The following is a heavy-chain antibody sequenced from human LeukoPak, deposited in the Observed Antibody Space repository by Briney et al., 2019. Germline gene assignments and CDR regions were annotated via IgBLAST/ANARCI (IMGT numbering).Heavy chain of an antibody. J-gene: IGHJ6*02. CDR3: TPFSLRAYYYSAMEV. CDR1: GFTFSNAW. Sequence: GGSLRLSCAASGFTFSNAWMSWVRQAPGKGLEWVGRIKNKIDGGTPDYAAAVQGRFTISRDDSKNTLYLHMNSLKTEDTALYYCTPFSLRAYYYSAMEVWAKGPQSPSP. V-gene: IGHV3-15*01. CDR2: IKNKIDGGTP.